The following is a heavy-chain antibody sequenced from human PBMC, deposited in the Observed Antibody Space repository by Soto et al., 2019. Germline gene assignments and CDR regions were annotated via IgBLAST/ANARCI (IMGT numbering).Heavy chain of an antibody. CDR1: GFTFDDYT. CDR3: AKAGYCSGGSCPLDY. Sequence: DVQLVESGGVVVQPGGSLRLSCAASGFTFDDYTMHWVRQAPGKGLEWVSLISWDGGSTYYADSVKGRFTISRDNSKNSLYLQMNSLRTEDTALYYCAKAGYCSGGSCPLDYWGQGTLVTVSS. CDR2: ISWDGGST. D-gene: IGHD2-15*01. V-gene: IGHV3-43*01. J-gene: IGHJ4*02.